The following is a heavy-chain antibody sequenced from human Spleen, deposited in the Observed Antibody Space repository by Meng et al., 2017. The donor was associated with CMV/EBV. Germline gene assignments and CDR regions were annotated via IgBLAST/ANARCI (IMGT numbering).Heavy chain of an antibody. J-gene: IGHJ3*02. CDR1: GFSFRSYA. V-gene: IGHV3-30*02. CDR2: IRYDGSKK. CDR3: ARDSGHGYCSSTSCRDAFDI. Sequence: GGSLRLSCAASGFSFRSYAMHWVRQAPGKGLEWVAFIRYDGSKKSYGDSVKGRFTISRDNAKNSLYLQMNSLRAEDTAVYYCARDSGHGYCSSTSCRDAFDIWGQGTMVTVSS. D-gene: IGHD2-2*01.